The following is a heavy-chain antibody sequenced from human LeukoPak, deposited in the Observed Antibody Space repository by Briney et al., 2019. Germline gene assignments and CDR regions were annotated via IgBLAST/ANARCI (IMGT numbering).Heavy chain of an antibody. Sequence: PGGSLRLSCAASGFTFSDYDMNWVRQAPGKGLEWVSSISSSSIYVSYADSVKGRYTISRDNAKNSLYLQMNSLRAEDTAVYYCARDPGYDSSGYYFPDYWGQGTLVTVSS. CDR1: GFTFSDYD. D-gene: IGHD3-22*01. J-gene: IGHJ4*02. V-gene: IGHV3-21*01. CDR3: ARDPGYDSSGYYFPDY. CDR2: ISSSSIYV.